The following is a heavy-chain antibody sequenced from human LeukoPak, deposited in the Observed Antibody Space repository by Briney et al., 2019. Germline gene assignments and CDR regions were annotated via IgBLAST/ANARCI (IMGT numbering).Heavy chain of an antibody. Sequence: SVKVSCKASGGTFISYAISWVRQAPGQGLEWVGGIIPIFGTANYAQKFQGRVTITADESTSTAYMELSSLRSEDTAVYYCARGFGVVIGPYYYYYGMDVWGQGTTVTVSS. CDR3: ARGFGVVIGPYYYYYGMDV. D-gene: IGHD3-3*01. CDR2: IIPIFGTA. CDR1: GGTFISYA. J-gene: IGHJ6*02. V-gene: IGHV1-69*01.